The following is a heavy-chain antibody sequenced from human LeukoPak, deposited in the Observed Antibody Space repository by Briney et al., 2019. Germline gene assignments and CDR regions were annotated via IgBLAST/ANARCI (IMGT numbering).Heavy chain of an antibody. J-gene: IGHJ5*02. Sequence: ASVKVSCKASGYTFTSYGNSWVRQAPGQGLEWMGWISAYNGNTNYAQKLQGRVTMTTDTSTSTAYMALRRLRSDDTAVYYCARRYYGSGRSNWFDPWGQGTLVTVSS. CDR1: GYTFTSYG. D-gene: IGHD3-10*01. CDR2: ISAYNGNT. V-gene: IGHV1-18*01. CDR3: ARRYYGSGRSNWFDP.